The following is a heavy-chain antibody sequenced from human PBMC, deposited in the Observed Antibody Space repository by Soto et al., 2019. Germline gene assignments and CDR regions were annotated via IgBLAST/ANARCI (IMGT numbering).Heavy chain of an antibody. J-gene: IGHJ4*02. CDR1: GFTFSSYW. D-gene: IGHD3-22*01. Sequence: GGSLRLSCAASGFTFSSYWMTWVRQAPGKGLEWVANIKQDGSEKYYVDSVKGRFTISRDNAKKSMYLQMSSLRAEDTAVYYCARGSSSGYYPYYFDYWGQGTLVTVSS. V-gene: IGHV3-7*01. CDR2: IKQDGSEK. CDR3: ARGSSSGYYPYYFDY.